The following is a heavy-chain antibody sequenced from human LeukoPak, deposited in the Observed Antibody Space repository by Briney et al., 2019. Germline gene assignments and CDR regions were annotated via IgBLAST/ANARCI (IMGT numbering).Heavy chain of an antibody. V-gene: IGHV3-72*01. CDR2: SRNKVNSYTT. D-gene: IGHD1-1*01. J-gene: IGHJ3*02. CDR1: GFTLSGHY. CDR3: GRGTGSWDAFDM. Sequence: GGSLRLSCAASGFTLSGHYMDWVRQAPGRGLEWISRSRNKVNSYTTEYAASVKGRFTISRDDSKNSLYLQMNSLKTEDTAVYYCGRGTGSWDAFDMWGQGTMVTVSS.